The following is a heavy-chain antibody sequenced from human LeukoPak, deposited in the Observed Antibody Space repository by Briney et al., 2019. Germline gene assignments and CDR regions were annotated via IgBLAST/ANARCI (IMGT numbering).Heavy chain of an antibody. CDR2: VKQDSSQK. D-gene: IGHD1-26*01. CDR1: GFTFSDYW. V-gene: IGHV3-7*01. Sequence: GGSLGLSCAASGFTFSDYWMTWVRQAPGKGLEWVANVKQDSSQKYYMDSVKGRFTISRDNAKTSLYLQLNSLRAEDTAMYYCVRDTGGSGSYPDYWGQGTLVTVSS. CDR3: VRDTGGSGSYPDY. J-gene: IGHJ4*02.